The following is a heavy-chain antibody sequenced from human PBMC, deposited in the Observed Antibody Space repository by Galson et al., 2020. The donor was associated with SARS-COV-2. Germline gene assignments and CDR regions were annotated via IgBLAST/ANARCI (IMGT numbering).Heavy chain of an antibody. Sequence: GGSLRLSCATSGFTFQNYAMGWVRQAPGKGLEWVSLIGAGGDTYYADSVEGRFTISRDNLRNTLFLQINSLRVDDTAVYYCAKEAGTGWATDYFQHWGKGTLVTVSS. CDR2: IGAGGDT. J-gene: IGHJ1*01. D-gene: IGHD6-19*01. V-gene: IGHV3-23*03. CDR3: AKEAGTGWATDYFQH. CDR1: GFTFQNYA.